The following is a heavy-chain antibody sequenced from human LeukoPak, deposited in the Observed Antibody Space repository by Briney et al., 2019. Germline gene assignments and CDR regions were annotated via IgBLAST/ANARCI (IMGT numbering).Heavy chain of an antibody. J-gene: IGHJ4*02. CDR2: MSGSGGST. D-gene: IGHD6-19*01. CDR3: AKGRGDGSGWRFDY. Sequence: GGSLRLSCAASGFTFSNYAMTWVRQAPGKGLEWVSAMSGSGGSTYYADSVKGRFTISRDNSNNTLYLQMNSLRADDTAVYYCAKGRGDGSGWRFDYWGQGTLVTVSS. V-gene: IGHV3-23*01. CDR1: GFTFSNYA.